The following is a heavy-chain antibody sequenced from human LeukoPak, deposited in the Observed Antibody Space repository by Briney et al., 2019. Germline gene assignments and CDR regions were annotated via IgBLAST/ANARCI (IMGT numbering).Heavy chain of an antibody. CDR1: SGSISSSNYY. CDR2: IYYGGST. CDR3: ARDGGPYFSGGSCYFPFDY. Sequence: SETLSLTCTVSSGSISSSNYYWGWIRQPPGKGLEWIGSIYYGGSTYYNPSLKSRVTISVKTSKNQFSLKLTSVTAADTAVYYCARDGGPYFSGGSCYFPFDYWGQGTLVTVSS. V-gene: IGHV4-39*07. J-gene: IGHJ4*02. D-gene: IGHD2-15*01.